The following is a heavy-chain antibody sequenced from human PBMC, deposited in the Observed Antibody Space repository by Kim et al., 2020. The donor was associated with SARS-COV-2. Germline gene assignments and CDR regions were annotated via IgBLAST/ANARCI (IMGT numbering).Heavy chain of an antibody. CDR2: INSDGRTT. V-gene: IGHV3-74*01. CDR3: ARVDYDSSGYYYHDAFDI. J-gene: IGHJ3*02. CDR1: GFTLSSHW. Sequence: GSLRLSCAASGFTLSSHWMHWVRQAPGKWLVWVSRINSDGRTTSYADSVKGRFTISRDNAKNTLYLQMNSLRAEDTAVYYCARVDYDSSGYYYHDAFDIWGQGTMVTVSS. D-gene: IGHD3-22*01.